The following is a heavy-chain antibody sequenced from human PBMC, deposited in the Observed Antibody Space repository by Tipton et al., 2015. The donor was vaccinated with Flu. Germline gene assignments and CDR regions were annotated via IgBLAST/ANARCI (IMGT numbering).Heavy chain of an antibody. CDR2: ISGSGGST. V-gene: IGHV3-23*01. CDR3: AKDPMAYNWNYPWFDP. D-gene: IGHD1-7*01. Sequence: SLRLSCAASGFTFSSYAMSWVRQAPGKGLEWVSAISGSGGSTYYADSVKGRFTISRDNSKNTLYLQMNSLRAEDTAVYYCAKDPMAYNWNYPWFDPWGQGTLVTVSS. CDR1: GFTFSSYA. J-gene: IGHJ5*02.